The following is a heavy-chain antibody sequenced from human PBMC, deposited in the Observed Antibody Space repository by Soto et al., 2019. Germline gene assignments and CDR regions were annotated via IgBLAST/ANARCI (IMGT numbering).Heavy chain of an antibody. CDR3: ARERGPHSSSWFIRYNWFDP. CDR1: GYTFTGYY. V-gene: IGHV1-2*04. Sequence: ASVKVSCKASGYTFTGYYMHWVRQAPGQGLEWMGWINPNSGGTNYAQKFQGWVTMTRDTSISTAYMELSRLRSDDTAVYYCARERGPHSSSWFIRYNWFDPWGQGTLVTV. CDR2: INPNSGGT. D-gene: IGHD6-13*01. J-gene: IGHJ5*02.